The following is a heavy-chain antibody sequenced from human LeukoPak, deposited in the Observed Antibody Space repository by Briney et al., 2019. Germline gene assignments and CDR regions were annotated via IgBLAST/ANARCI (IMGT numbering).Heavy chain of an antibody. J-gene: IGHJ4*02. D-gene: IGHD3-16*02. CDR2: ISSSNSTI. Sequence: GGSMRLSCAASGFTFSSYIMNRVRQAPGKGLEWVSYISSSNSTIYYADSVKGRFTISRDNAKNSLYLQMNSLRDEDTAVYYCARDDTTYYDYIWGSYRSPYFDYWGQGTLVTVSS. V-gene: IGHV3-48*02. CDR3: ARDDTTYYDYIWGSYRSPYFDY. CDR1: GFTFSSYI.